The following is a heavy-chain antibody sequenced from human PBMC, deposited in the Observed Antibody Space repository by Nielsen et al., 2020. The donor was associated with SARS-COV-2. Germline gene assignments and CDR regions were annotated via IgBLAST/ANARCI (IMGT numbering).Heavy chain of an antibody. V-gene: IGHV4-31*03. CDR3: ARAREVRPYGMDV. Sequence: SETLSLTCTVSGGSISSGGYYWSWIRQHPGKGLEWIGYIYYSGSTYYNPSLKSRVTISVDTSKNQFSLKLSSVTAADTAVYYCARAREVRPYGMDVWGQGTTVTVSS. D-gene: IGHD3-10*01. J-gene: IGHJ6*02. CDR2: IYYSGST. CDR1: GGSISSGGYY.